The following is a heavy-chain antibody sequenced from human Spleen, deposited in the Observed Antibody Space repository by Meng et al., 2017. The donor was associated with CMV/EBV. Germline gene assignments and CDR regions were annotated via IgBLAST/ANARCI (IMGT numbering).Heavy chain of an antibody. CDR3: ARTEEVFDY. D-gene: IGHD1-14*01. J-gene: IGHJ4*02. CDR2: INHSGST. Sequence: HVTPQNWGEGLFTLSGTLSLTCAVYCGSFSGDHWSWIRQPPGKGLEWIGEINHSGSTNYNPSLKSRVTISVDTSKNQFSLKLSSVTAADTAVYYCARTEEVFDYWGQGTLVTVSS. CDR1: CGSFSGDH. V-gene: IGHV4-34*01.